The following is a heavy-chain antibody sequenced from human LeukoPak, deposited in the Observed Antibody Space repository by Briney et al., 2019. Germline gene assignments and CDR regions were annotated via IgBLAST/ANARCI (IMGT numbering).Heavy chain of an antibody. V-gene: IGHV1-69*13. J-gene: IGHJ6*03. D-gene: IGHD6-13*01. CDR1: GGTFSSYA. CDR3: ARDLWKVSTAMSEGIAAAGTVYYYYYMDV. Sequence: VASVKVSCKASGGTFSSYAISWVRQAPGQGLEWMGGIIPIFGTANYAQKFQGRVTITADESTSTAYMELSSLRSEDTAVYYCARDLWKVSTAMSEGIAAAGTVYYYYYMDVWGKGTTVTVSS. CDR2: IIPIFGTA.